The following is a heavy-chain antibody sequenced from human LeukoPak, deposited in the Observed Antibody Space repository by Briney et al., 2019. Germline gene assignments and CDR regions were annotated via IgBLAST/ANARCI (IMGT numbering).Heavy chain of an antibody. V-gene: IGHV3-9*01. D-gene: IGHD6-13*01. Sequence: GRSLRLSCAASGFTFDDYAMHWVRQAPGKGLEWVSGISWNSGSIGYADSVKGRFTISRDNAKNSLYLQMNSLRAEDTALYYCAKDRQQLVLFPLDYWGQGTLVTVSS. CDR3: AKDRQQLVLFPLDY. CDR2: ISWNSGSI. CDR1: GFTFDDYA. J-gene: IGHJ4*02.